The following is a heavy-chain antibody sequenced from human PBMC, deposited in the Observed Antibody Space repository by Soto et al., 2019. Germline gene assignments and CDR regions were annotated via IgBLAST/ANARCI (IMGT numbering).Heavy chain of an antibody. CDR1: GGSLSGFP. D-gene: IGHD6-13*01. V-gene: IGHV4-59*01. CDR2: VYNSGST. J-gene: IGHJ4*02. Sequence: TSETLSLTCSVSGGSLSGFPWIWIRQPPGKGLEWIGYVYNSGSTNYNPSLKSRVTISEDTSKSQFSLKVNSMTAADTAVYYCARYRREAVAGYTLDNWGQGILVTVSS. CDR3: ARYRREAVAGYTLDN.